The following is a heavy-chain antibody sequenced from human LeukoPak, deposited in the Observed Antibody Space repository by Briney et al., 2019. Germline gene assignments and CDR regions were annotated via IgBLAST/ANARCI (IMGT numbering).Heavy chain of an antibody. CDR1: GGSFSGYY. D-gene: IGHD5-18*01. J-gene: IGHJ4*02. CDR3: ARGIGYSYGDFDY. CDR2: INHSGST. Sequence: SQTLSLTCAVYGGSFSGYYWSWIRQPPGKGLEWIGEINHSGSTNYNPSLKSRVTISVDTSKNQFSLKLSSVTAADTAVYYCARGIGYSYGDFDYWGQGTLVTVSS. V-gene: IGHV4-34*01.